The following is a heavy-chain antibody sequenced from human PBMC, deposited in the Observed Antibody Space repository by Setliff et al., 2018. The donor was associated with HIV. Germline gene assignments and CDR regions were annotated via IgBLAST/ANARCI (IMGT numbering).Heavy chain of an antibody. CDR1: GGTFSSYA. V-gene: IGHV1-69*05. Sequence: GASVKVSCKTPGGTFSSYAISWVRQAPGQGLEWMGGIIPMFDAPNYAQKFQGRVTMTTDTSTSTAYMELRSLRSDDTAVYYCARERFTVVRGVIDYWGQGTLVTVSS. D-gene: IGHD3-10*01. CDR3: ARERFTVVRGVIDY. CDR2: IIPMFDAP. J-gene: IGHJ4*02.